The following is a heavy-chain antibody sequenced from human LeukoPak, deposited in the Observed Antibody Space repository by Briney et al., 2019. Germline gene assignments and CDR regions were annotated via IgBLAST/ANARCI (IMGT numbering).Heavy chain of an antibody. V-gene: IGHV3-30*03. CDR2: ISYDGSNK. Sequence: GGSLRLSCAASGFTFSSYGMHWVRQAPGKGLEWVAVISYDGSNKYYADSVKGRFTISRDNSKNTLYLQMNSLRAEDTAVYYCATSRSLDAAAHYYYGMDVWGQGTTVTVSS. CDR1: GFTFSSYG. J-gene: IGHJ6*02. D-gene: IGHD6-13*01. CDR3: ATSRSLDAAAHYYYGMDV.